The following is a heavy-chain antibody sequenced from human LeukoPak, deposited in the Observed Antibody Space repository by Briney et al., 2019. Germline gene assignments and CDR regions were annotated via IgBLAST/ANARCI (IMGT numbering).Heavy chain of an antibody. CDR2: IIPILGIA. CDR1: GGTFNSYA. CDR3: ARDRVGVVINYGMDV. Sequence: SVKVSCKASGGTFNSYAISWVRQAPGQGLEWMGRIIPILGIANYAQKFQGRVTITADKSTSTAYMELSSLRSEDTAVYYCARDRVGVVINYGMDVWGQGTTVTVSS. J-gene: IGHJ6*02. D-gene: IGHD3-3*01. V-gene: IGHV1-69*04.